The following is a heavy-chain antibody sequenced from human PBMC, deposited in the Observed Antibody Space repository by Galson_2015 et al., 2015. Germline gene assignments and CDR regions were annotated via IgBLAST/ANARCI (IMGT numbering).Heavy chain of an antibody. CDR2: ISYDGSNK. Sequence: SLRLSCAASGFTFSSYAMHWVRQAPGKGLEWVAVISYDGSNKYYADSVKGRFTIPRDNSKNTLYLQMNSLRAEDTAVYYCARDFGWLVMGSAFDIWGQGTMVTVSS. CDR1: GFTFSSYA. J-gene: IGHJ3*02. CDR3: ARDFGWLVMGSAFDI. D-gene: IGHD6-19*01. V-gene: IGHV3-30*04.